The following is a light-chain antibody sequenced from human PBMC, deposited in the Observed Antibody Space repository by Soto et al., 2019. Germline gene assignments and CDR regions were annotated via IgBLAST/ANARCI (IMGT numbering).Light chain of an antibody. CDR2: GAS. CDR3: QQDYNLPIT. V-gene: IGKV3D-7*01. Sequence: IVLTHSPATLSLSPGYGSTLSVGSSQSVSSYLAWYQQRPGQAPRLLIYGASTRATGIPARFSGSGRGSGTDFTLTISSLQPEDFAVYYCQQDYNLPITFGQGTRLEIK. J-gene: IGKJ5*01. CDR1: QSVSSY.